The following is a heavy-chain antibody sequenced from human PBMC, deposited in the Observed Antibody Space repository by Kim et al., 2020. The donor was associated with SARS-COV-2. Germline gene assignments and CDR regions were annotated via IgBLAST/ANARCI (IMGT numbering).Heavy chain of an antibody. Sequence: SETLSLTCTVSGGSISSYYWSWIWQPPGKGLEWIGNIYYSGSTNSNYPLTSRVPISVDTSKNQFSLKLSSVTAADTAVYYCARAHDFLNDYYYYGMDVWGQGTTVTVSS. CDR3: ARAHDFLNDYYYYGMDV. V-gene: IGHV4-59*01. CDR1: GGSISSYY. D-gene: IGHD3-3*01. J-gene: IGHJ6*02. CDR2: IYYSGST.